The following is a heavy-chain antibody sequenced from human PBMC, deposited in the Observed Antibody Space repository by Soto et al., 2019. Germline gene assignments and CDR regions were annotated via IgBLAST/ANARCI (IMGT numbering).Heavy chain of an antibody. CDR1: GGSFSGYY. J-gene: IGHJ5*02. CDR3: ARGSSSWNRRDNNWFDP. V-gene: IGHV4-34*01. D-gene: IGHD6-13*01. Sequence: PSETLSLTCAVYGGSFSGYYWSWIRQPPGKGLEWIGEINHSGSTNYNPSLKSRVTISVDTSKNQFSLKLSSVTAADTAVYYCARGSSSWNRRDNNWFDPWGQGALVTVSS. CDR2: INHSGST.